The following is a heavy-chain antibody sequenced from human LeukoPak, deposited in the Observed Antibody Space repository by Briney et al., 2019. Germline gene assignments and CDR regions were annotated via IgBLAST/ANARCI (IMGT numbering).Heavy chain of an antibody. Sequence: GASVKVSCKSSGYSFTSYSITWVRQAPGQGLEWVGWINANTGNPTYAQGFTGRFVFSLDTSVSTAYLQISSLKAEDTAVYYCARVFSGGIRDYWGQGTLVTVSS. J-gene: IGHJ4*02. CDR1: GYSFTSYS. CDR2: INANTGNP. CDR3: ARVFSGGIRDY. D-gene: IGHD3-10*02. V-gene: IGHV7-4-1*02.